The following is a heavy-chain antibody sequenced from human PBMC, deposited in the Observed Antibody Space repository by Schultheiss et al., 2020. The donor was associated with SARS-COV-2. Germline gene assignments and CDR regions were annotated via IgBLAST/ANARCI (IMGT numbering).Heavy chain of an antibody. V-gene: IGHV4-61*08. Sequence: SETLSLTCTVSGGSISSGDYYWSWIRQPPGKGLEWIGYIYYSGSTNYNPSLKSRVTISVDTSKNQFSLKLSSVTAADTAVYYCARDIVVPAAGYGMDVWGQGTTVTVSS. CDR2: IYYSGST. D-gene: IGHD2-2*01. CDR1: GGSISSGDYY. J-gene: IGHJ6*02. CDR3: ARDIVVPAAGYGMDV.